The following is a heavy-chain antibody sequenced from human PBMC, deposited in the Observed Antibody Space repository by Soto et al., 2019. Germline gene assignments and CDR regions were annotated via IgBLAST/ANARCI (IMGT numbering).Heavy chain of an antibody. Sequence: SETLSLTCAVYGGSFSGYYWSWIRQPPGKGLEWIGEINHSGSTNYNPSLKGRVTISVDTSKNQFSLKLSSVTAADTAVYYCARGTTGTTSPAEYYYYYMDVWGKGTTVTVS. V-gene: IGHV4-34*01. CDR3: ARGTTGTTSPAEYYYYYMDV. CDR2: INHSGST. CDR1: GGSFSGYY. J-gene: IGHJ6*03. D-gene: IGHD1-1*01.